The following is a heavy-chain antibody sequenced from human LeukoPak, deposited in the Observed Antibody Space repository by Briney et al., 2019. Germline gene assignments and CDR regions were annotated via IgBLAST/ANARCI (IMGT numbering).Heavy chain of an antibody. CDR2: INPNSGGT. D-gene: IGHD6-19*01. CDR3: AKRRSSGWYGDYYFDY. J-gene: IGHJ4*02. V-gene: IGHV1-2*02. Sequence: ASVKVSCKAPGYTFTGYYMHWVRQAPGQGLEWMGWINPNSGGTNYAQKFQGRVTMPRDTSISTAYMELSRLRSDDTAVYYCAKRRSSGWYGDYYFDYWGQGTLVTVSS. CDR1: GYTFTGYY.